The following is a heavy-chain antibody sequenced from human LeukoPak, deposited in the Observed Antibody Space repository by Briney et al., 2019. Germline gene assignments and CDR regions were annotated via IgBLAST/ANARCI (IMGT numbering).Heavy chain of an antibody. J-gene: IGHJ6*02. Sequence: SETLSLTCTVSGGSISSSSYYWGWIRQPPGKGLEWIGSIYYRGSTYYNPSLKSRVTISVDTSKNQFSLKLSSVTAADTAVYYCATQIVRGWSGYYYYYGMDVWGQGTTVTVSS. CDR2: IYYRGST. D-gene: IGHD3-3*01. CDR3: ATQIVRGWSGYYYYYGMDV. V-gene: IGHV4-39*01. CDR1: GGSISSSSYY.